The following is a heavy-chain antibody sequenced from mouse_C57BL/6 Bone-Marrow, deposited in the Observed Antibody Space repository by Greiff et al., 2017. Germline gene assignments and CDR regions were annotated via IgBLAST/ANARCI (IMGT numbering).Heavy chain of an antibody. CDR2: LSDGGSYT. J-gene: IGHJ4*01. V-gene: IGHV5-4*01. D-gene: IGHD2-2*01. CDR1: GFTFSSYA. CDR3: ARDRLWLPYYYAMDY. Sequence: DVQLVESGGGLVKPGGSLKLSCAASGFTFSSYAMSLVRQTPEKRLEWVATLSDGGSYTYYPDNVKGRFTISRDNAKNNLYLQMSHLKSEDTAMYYCARDRLWLPYYYAMDYWGQGTSVTVSS.